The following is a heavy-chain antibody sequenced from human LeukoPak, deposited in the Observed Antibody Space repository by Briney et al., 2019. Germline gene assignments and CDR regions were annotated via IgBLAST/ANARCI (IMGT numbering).Heavy chain of an antibody. CDR1: GFSVSSNH. V-gene: IGHV3-23*01. Sequence: GGSLRLSCAASGFSVSSNHMSWVRQAPGKGLEWVSTIGGSGDLTYYADSVKGRFTISRDNSKTTLYLQMNSLRAEDTAIYYCGKDRPYDYGDSTASFDHWGQGTLVTVSS. J-gene: IGHJ4*02. CDR3: GKDRPYDYGDSTASFDH. CDR2: IGGSGDLT. D-gene: IGHD4-17*01.